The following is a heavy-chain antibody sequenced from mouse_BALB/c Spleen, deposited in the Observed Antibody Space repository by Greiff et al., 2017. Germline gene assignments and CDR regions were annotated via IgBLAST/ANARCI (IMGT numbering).Heavy chain of an antibody. J-gene: IGHJ4*01. CDR2: INPNNGGT. V-gene: IGHV1-18*01. D-gene: IGHD1-1*01. Sequence: VHVKQSGPELVKPGASVKIPCKASGYTFTDYNMDWVKQSHGKSLEWIGDINPNNGGTIYNQKFKGKATLTVDKSSSTAYMELRSLTSEDTAVYYCARSEWRNYYGSSLYAMDYWGQGTSVTVSS. CDR1: GYTFTDYN. CDR3: ARSEWRNYYGSSLYAMDY.